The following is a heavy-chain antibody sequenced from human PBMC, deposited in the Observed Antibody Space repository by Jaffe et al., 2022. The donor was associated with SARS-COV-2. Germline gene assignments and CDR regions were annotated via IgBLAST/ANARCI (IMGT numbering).Heavy chain of an antibody. Sequence: QVQLQESGPGLVKPSETLSLTCTVSGGSISSYYWSWIRQPPGKGLEWIGYIYYSGSTNYNPSLKSRVTISVDTSKNQFSLKLSSVTAADTAVYYCARLLEGPWGQGTLVTVSS. D-gene: IGHD1-1*01. CDR3: ARLLEGP. CDR2: IYYSGST. V-gene: IGHV4-59*01. J-gene: IGHJ4*02. CDR1: GGSISSYY.